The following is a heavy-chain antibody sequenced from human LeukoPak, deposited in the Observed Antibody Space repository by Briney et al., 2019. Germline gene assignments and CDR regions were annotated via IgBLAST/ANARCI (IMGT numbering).Heavy chain of an antibody. CDR1: GGRFKSYG. Sequence: SVKVSCKTTGGRFKSYGFSWVRQAPGQGFEWMGGIIPVFDRPTYAQKFEGRVTITADKSTNITYMEISSLTSDDTAVYYCARDAQWELRAFDVWGQGTMVIVSS. V-gene: IGHV1-69*06. D-gene: IGHD4-23*01. J-gene: IGHJ3*01. CDR2: IIPVFDRP. CDR3: ARDAQWELRAFDV.